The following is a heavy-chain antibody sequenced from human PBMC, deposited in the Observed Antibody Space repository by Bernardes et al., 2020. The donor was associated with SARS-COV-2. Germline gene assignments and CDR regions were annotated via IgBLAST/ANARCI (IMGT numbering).Heavy chain of an antibody. Sequence: GGSLRLSCEGSGFTSSLYWMSWVRQAPGKRPEWVANIKDDGSEKYYVDSVKGRFTVSRDNAKNSLYLQMSSLKPEDTAVYYCTRDRASRGASDYWGQGTLVAVSA. D-gene: IGHD6-19*01. CDR2: IKDDGSEK. J-gene: IGHJ4*02. V-gene: IGHV3-7*01. CDR1: GFTSSLYW. CDR3: TRDRASRGASDY.